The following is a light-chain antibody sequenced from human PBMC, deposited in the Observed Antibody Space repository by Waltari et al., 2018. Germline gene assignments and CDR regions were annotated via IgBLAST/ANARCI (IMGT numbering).Light chain of an antibody. CDR1: TRNVCGYNS. Sequence: QSALTQPASVSGSPGQSITISCTGTTRNVCGYNSIARYQQHPGKAPNVMIYDVINRPSGVSNRFSGSKSGNTASLTISGLQAEDEADYYCSSYSGSSTVFGGGTKLTVL. CDR2: DVI. V-gene: IGLV2-14*03. J-gene: IGLJ2*01. CDR3: SSYSGSSTV.